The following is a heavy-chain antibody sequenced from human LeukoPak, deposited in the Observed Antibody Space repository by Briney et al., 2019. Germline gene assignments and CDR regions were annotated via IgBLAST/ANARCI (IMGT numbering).Heavy chain of an antibody. D-gene: IGHD3-3*01. CDR2: VKQDVNEK. Sequence: GGSLRLSCAASGFTFSSHWMTWVRQAPGKGLEWVASVKQDVNEKYYVDSVKGRFTISRDNAKNSLYLQMNSLRAEDTAVYYCAREPFWSGYYSNLHFDYWGQGTLVTVSS. CDR1: GFTFSSHW. CDR3: AREPFWSGYYSNLHFDY. V-gene: IGHV3-7*01. J-gene: IGHJ4*02.